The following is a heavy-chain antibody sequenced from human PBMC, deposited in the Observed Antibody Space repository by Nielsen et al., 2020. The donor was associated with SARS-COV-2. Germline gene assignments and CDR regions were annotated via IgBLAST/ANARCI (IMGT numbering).Heavy chain of an antibody. J-gene: IGHJ6*04. V-gene: IGHV3-66*01. D-gene: IGHD3-3*01. Sequence: GGSLRLSCAASGFTVSSNYMSWVRQAPGKGLEWVSVIYSGGSTYYADSVKGRFTISRDNSKNTLYLQMNSLRAEDTAVYYCARDRSYYDFSAGGMDVWGKVTTVTVSS. CDR2: IYSGGST. CDR3: ARDRSYYDFSAGGMDV. CDR1: GFTVSSNY.